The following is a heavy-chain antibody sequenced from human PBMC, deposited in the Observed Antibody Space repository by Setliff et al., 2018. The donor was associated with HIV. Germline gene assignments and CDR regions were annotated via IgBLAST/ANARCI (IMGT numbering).Heavy chain of an antibody. V-gene: IGHV1-69*13. CDR2: IIPIFGTT. D-gene: IGHD3-10*01. J-gene: IGHJ6*02. Sequence: SVKVSCKASGGTFSTYVINWVRQAPGQGLEWMGGIIPIFGTTNYAQNFQGRVSITADGSTSTAYMQLSSLRSEDTAVYYCARDSFGGEFTYYYYGMDVWGQGTTVTVSS. CDR1: GGTFSTYV. CDR3: ARDSFGGEFTYYYYGMDV.